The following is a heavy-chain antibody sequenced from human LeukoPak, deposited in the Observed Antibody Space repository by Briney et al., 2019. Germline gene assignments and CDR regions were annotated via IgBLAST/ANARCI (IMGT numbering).Heavy chain of an antibody. CDR3: TRESSGSYYNPQGYMDV. CDR2: IFTSGIT. J-gene: IGHJ6*03. Sequence: SETLSFTCTVSGGSISIYYWNWIRQPAGKRLERIGRIFTSGITNYNPSLKSRVTMSVDTSKNQFSLNLSSVTAADTAVYYCTRESSGSYYNPQGYMDVWGKGTTVTVSS. CDR1: GGSISIYY. D-gene: IGHD3-10*01. V-gene: IGHV4-4*07.